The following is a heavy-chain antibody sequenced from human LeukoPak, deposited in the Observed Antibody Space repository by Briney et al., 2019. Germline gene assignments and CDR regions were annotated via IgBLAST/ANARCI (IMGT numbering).Heavy chain of an antibody. D-gene: IGHD3-3*01. V-gene: IGHV6-1*01. CDR3: ARASTSYYDFWSPIGGSNWFDP. CDR2: TYYRSKWYN. CDR1: GDSVSSNSAA. Sequence: SQTLSLTCAISGDSVSSNSAAWNWIRQSPSRGLEWLGRTYYRSKWYNDYAVSVKSRITINPDTSKNQFSLQLNSVTPEDTAVYYCARASTSYYDFWSPIGGSNWFDPWGQGTLVTVSS. J-gene: IGHJ5*02.